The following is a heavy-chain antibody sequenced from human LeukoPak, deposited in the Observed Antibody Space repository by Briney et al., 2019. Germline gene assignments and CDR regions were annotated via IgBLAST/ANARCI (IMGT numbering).Heavy chain of an antibody. CDR1: GGSISSSSYY. D-gene: IGHD3-22*01. Sequence: SETLSLTCTVSGGSISSSSYYWGWIRQPPGKGLEWIGSIYYSGSTYYNPSLKSRVTISVDTSKNQFSLKLSSVTAADTAVYYCARPSFGITMIEIVCYFDLWGRGTLVTVSS. J-gene: IGHJ2*01. CDR2: IYYSGST. CDR3: ARPSFGITMIEIVCYFDL. V-gene: IGHV4-39*01.